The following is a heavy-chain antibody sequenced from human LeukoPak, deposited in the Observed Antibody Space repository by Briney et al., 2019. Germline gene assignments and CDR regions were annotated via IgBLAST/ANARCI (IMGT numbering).Heavy chain of an antibody. V-gene: IGHV3-23*01. D-gene: IGHD3-10*01. CDR1: GFTFSSSW. J-gene: IGHJ4*02. CDR2: ISGSGGST. CDR3: AKTQVTMVRGVAGVFDY. Sequence: GGSLRLSCVASGFTFSSSWMSWVRQAPGKGLEWVSAISGSGGSTYYADSVKGRFTISRDNSKNTLYLQMNSLRAEDTAVYYCAKTQVTMVRGVAGVFDYWGQGTLVTVSS.